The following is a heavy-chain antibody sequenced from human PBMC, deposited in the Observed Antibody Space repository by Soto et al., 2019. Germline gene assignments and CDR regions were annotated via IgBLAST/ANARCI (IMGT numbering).Heavy chain of an antibody. CDR2: IDWDDDK. CDR1: GFSLSTSGMC. J-gene: IGHJ6*03. V-gene: IGHV2-70*11. CDR3: GLVRGVSPYYYYMDV. Sequence: ESGPTLVNPTQTLTLTCTFSGFSLSTSGMCVSWIRQPPGKALEWLARIDWDDDKYYSTSLKTRLTISKDTSKNQVVLTMTNMDPVDTATYYCGLVRGVSPYYYYMDVWGKGTTVTVSS. D-gene: IGHD3-10*01.